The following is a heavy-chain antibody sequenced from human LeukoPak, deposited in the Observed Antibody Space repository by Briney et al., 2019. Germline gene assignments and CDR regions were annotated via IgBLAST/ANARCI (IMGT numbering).Heavy chain of an antibody. D-gene: IGHD2-21*02. CDR3: ARDIVVVTAINDY. CDR1: GFTFSSYW. V-gene: IGHV3-7*01. Sequence: GGSLRLSCAASGFTFSSYWMSWVRQALGNGLEWVANIRQDGSEKYYVDSVKGRFTISRDNAKNSLYLQMNSLRAEDTAIYYCARDIVVVTAINDYWGQGTLVTVSS. CDR2: IRQDGSEK. J-gene: IGHJ4*02.